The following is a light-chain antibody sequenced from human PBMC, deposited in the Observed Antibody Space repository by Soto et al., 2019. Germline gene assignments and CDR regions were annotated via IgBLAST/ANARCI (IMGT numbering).Light chain of an antibody. Sequence: EIVVTQSPATLSVSPGERATLSCRASQSVGNNFAWYQQKPGQAPRLLIFATSTRATGVPVRFSGSGSGTEFTLTISSLQSEDFAVYYCQQYGDWPLTFGGGAKVEIE. CDR2: ATS. CDR1: QSVGNN. CDR3: QQYGDWPLT. J-gene: IGKJ4*01. V-gene: IGKV3-15*01.